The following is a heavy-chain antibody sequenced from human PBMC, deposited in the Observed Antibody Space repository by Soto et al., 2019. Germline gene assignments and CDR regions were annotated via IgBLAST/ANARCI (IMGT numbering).Heavy chain of an antibody. CDR2: ISYDGSNK. CDR1: GFTFSGYA. D-gene: IGHD6-25*01. CDR3: ARGEAADYFDY. Sequence: QVQLVESGGGVVQPGRSLRLSCAAAGFTFSGYAMHRVRQAPGKGLEWVAVISYDGSNKYYADSVKGRFTISRDNSKNTLYLQMNSLRAEDTAVYYCARGEAADYFDYWGQGTLVTVSS. J-gene: IGHJ4*02. V-gene: IGHV3-30-3*01.